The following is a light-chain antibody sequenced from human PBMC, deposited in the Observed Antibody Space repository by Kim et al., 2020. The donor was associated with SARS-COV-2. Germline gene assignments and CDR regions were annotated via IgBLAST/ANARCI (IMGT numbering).Light chain of an antibody. CDR3: QQYGSSPPVT. CDR1: QSVRSSY. CDR2: GAS. Sequence: PGERATLSCRASQSVRSSYLAWYQQKPGQAPRLLIYGASSRATGIPDRFSGSGSGTDFTLTISRLEPEDFAVYYCQQYGSSPPVTFGGGTKVDIK. J-gene: IGKJ4*01. V-gene: IGKV3-20*01.